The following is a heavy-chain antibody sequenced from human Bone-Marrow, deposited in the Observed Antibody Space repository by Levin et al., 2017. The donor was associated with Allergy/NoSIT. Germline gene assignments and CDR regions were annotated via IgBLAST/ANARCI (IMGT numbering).Heavy chain of an antibody. J-gene: IGHJ5*02. Sequence: SETLSLTCAVSGSSISSGYYWGWIRQPPGKGLEWIGSIYHSGSTYYNPSLKSRVTISVDTSKNQFSLKLSSVTAADTAVYYCAKLSSLGYCSSTSCYEGGPNWFDPWGQGTLVTVSS. D-gene: IGHD2-2*01. CDR2: IYHSGST. CDR1: GSSISSGYY. V-gene: IGHV4-38-2*01. CDR3: AKLSSLGYCSSTSCYEGGPNWFDP.